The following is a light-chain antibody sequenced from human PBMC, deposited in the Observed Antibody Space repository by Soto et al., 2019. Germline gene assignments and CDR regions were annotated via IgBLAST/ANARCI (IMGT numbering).Light chain of an antibody. Sequence: DIQLTQSPSFLSASVGDRVTITCRASQGISSYLAWYQQKPGKAPKLLIYAASTLQSGVPSRFSGSGSGTEFTLTISSLQHDDFATYYCQQYNSYSWTFGQGTKVDIK. V-gene: IGKV1-9*01. CDR1: QGISSY. CDR3: QQYNSYSWT. CDR2: AAS. J-gene: IGKJ1*01.